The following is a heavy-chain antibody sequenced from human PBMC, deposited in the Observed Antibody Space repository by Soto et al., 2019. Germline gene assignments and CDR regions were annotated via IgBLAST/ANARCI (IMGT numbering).Heavy chain of an antibody. D-gene: IGHD6-13*01. J-gene: IGHJ4*02. CDR3: ARLQAAVPHY. V-gene: IGHV4-39*01. CDR2: IFYDGYT. CDR1: GDSISGSPYL. Sequence: SETLSLTCPFSGDSISGSPYLLGFLRQPPGKRLEWIGSIFYDGYTLYTPSLKSRVTISVDTSKNQFSLKLTSVAAADTAIYFCARLQAAVPHYWGQGILVTVSS.